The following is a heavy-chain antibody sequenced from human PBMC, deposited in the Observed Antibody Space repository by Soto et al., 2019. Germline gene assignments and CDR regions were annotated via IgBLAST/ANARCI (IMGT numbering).Heavy chain of an antibody. CDR1: GFTFSSYA. J-gene: IGHJ4*02. CDR2: ISGSGGST. D-gene: IGHD2-8*02. CDR3: AKDAYWWWDYFDY. V-gene: IGHV3-23*01. Sequence: EVQLLESGGGLVQPGGSLRLSCAASGFTFSSYAMSWVRQAPGKGLEWVSAISGSGGSTYYADSVKGRFTISRDNSKNTLSLQMNSLRAEDTAIYYCAKDAYWWWDYFDYWGQGTLVTVSS.